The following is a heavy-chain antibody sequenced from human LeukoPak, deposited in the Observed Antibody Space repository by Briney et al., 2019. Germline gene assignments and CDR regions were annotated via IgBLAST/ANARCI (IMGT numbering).Heavy chain of an antibody. CDR3: ARRPYGSGSYYDY. Sequence: PGGSLRLSCAASGFTFSSYGMHWVRQAPGKGLEWVAFIRYDGSNKYCADSVKGRFTISRDNSKNTLYLQMNSLRAEDTAVYYCARRPYGSGSYYDYWGQGTLVTVSS. J-gene: IGHJ4*02. V-gene: IGHV3-30*02. CDR1: GFTFSSYG. D-gene: IGHD3-10*01. CDR2: IRYDGSNK.